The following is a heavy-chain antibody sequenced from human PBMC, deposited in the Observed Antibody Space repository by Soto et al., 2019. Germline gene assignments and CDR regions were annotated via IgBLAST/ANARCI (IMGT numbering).Heavy chain of an antibody. V-gene: IGHV4-59*08. CDR1: GGPISSYY. CDR2: IYYSGST. D-gene: IGHD3-16*02. CDR3: ARRVDYVWGSYRYSPYFDY. J-gene: IGHJ4*02. Sequence: PSETLSLTCTVSGGPISSYYWSWIRQPPGKGLEWIGYIYYSGSTNYNPSLKSRVTISVDTSKNHFPLKLSSVTAADTAVYYCARRVDYVWGSYRYSPYFDYWGQGTLGTV.